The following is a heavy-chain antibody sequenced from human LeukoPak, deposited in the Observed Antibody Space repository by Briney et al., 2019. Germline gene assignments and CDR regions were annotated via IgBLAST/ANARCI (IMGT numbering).Heavy chain of an antibody. V-gene: IGHV3-7*01. J-gene: IGHJ4*02. CDR3: ASNLVPGY. CDR1: GITFSTYW. CDR2: IKQDGSEK. Sequence: GGSLRLSCAASGITFSTYWMTWVRQAPGKGLEWVANIKQDGSEKYYVDSVKGRFTIFRDNAKNSLYLQMNSLRAEDTAVYYCASNLVPGYWGQGTLVTVSS.